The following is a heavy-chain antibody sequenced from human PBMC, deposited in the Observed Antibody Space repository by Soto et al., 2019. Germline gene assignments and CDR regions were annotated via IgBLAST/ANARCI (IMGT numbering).Heavy chain of an antibody. J-gene: IGHJ4*02. CDR2: IWYDGSNK. V-gene: IGHV3-33*01. CDR3: ARETVVTPLSFDY. D-gene: IGHD2-21*02. Sequence: SWKASGYTFSSYGMHLVRQAPGKGLEWVAVIWYDGSNKYYADSVKGRFTISRDNSKNTLYLQMNSLRAEDTAVYYCARETVVTPLSFDYWGQGTLVTVSS. CDR1: GYTFSSYG.